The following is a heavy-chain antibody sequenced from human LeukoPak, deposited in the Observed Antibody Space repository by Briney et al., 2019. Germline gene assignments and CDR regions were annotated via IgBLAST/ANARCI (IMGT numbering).Heavy chain of an antibody. J-gene: IGHJ4*02. V-gene: IGHV4-30-4*01. CDR1: GGSISSGDYY. D-gene: IGHD3-10*01. CDR2: IYYSGST. Sequence: SQTLSLTCTVSGGSISSGDYYWSWIRQPPGRGLEWLGYIYYSGSTYYNPSLKSRVTISVDTSKNQFSLKLSSVTAADTAVYYCARDTLMVRGVIDYWGQGTLATVSS. CDR3: ARDTLMVRGVIDY.